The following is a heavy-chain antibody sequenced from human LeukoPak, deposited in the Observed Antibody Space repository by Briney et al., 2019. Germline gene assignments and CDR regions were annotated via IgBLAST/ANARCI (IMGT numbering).Heavy chain of an antibody. J-gene: IGHJ4*02. CDR3: AKDISCTNGVCYTFDY. CDR2: ISWNSGSI. CDR1: GFTFDDYA. D-gene: IGHD2-8*01. V-gene: IGHV3-9*01. Sequence: PGGSLRLSCAASGFTFDDYAMPWVRQAPGKGLGWVSGISWNSGSIGYADSVKGRFTISRDNAKNSLYLQMNSLRAEDTALYYCAKDISCTNGVCYTFDYWGQGTLVTVSS.